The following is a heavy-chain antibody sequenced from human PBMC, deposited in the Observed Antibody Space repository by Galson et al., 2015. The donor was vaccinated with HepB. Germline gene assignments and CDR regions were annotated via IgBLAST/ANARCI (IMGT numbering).Heavy chain of an antibody. Sequence: LRLSCAASGFTFSSSNMNWVRQVPGKGLEWVSFINGRSGDIYYTDSVKGRFTISRDNTKKSLFLQMNNLRAEDTAVYYCASELNNIMGNTTLAYFDSWGQGIVATVSS. CDR2: INGRSGDI. CDR1: GFTFSSSN. J-gene: IGHJ4*02. CDR3: ASELNNIMGNTTLAYFDS. V-gene: IGHV3-21*01. D-gene: IGHD1-26*01.